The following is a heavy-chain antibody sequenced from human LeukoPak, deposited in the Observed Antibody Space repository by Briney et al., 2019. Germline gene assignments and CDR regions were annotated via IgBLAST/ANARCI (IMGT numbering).Heavy chain of an antibody. D-gene: IGHD1-26*01. CDR3: AKGVRWEIPLGS. Sequence: GGSLRLSCAASGFTFSNYAMSWVRQAPGKGLEWVSAVSISGGSTYYADSVKGRFTISRDNSKNTLYLQMNSLRAEDTALYYCAKGVRWEIPLGSWGQGTLVTVSS. CDR1: GFTFSNYA. CDR2: VSISGGST. J-gene: IGHJ4*02. V-gene: IGHV3-23*01.